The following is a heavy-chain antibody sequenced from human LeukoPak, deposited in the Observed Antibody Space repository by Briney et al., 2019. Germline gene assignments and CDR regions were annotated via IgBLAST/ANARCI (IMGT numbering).Heavy chain of an antibody. CDR3: ASQRDFYDVRGHYWYLHL. D-gene: IGHD3-22*01. Sequence: ASVNVSCKASEYTFSGYFMHWLRQAPGQGLEWMGGFNPNNGDTHFAQRFQGRLTMSSDTSINTAYMGLQGVESGDTAIYFCASQRDFYDVRGHYWYLHLWGRGTLVTVSS. CDR1: EYTFSGYF. J-gene: IGHJ2*01. V-gene: IGHV1-2*02. CDR2: FNPNNGDT.